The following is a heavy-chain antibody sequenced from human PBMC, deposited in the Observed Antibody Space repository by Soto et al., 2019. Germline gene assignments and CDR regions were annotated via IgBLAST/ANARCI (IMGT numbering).Heavy chain of an antibody. CDR1: GYTFFTSD. CDR2: ISTYSGDT. CDR3: ARHHGPTTSENWFAP. D-gene: IGHD5-12*01. J-gene: IGHJ5*02. V-gene: IGHV1-18*01. Sequence: QVHLVQSGGEVKTPGASVKVSCQASGYTFFTSDISWVRQAPGQGLEWMGWISTYSGDTKYAQKCQGRVTMTTDTSTTTAYLELRSLRSDDTAVYYCARHHGPTTSENWFAPWGQGTLVTVSS.